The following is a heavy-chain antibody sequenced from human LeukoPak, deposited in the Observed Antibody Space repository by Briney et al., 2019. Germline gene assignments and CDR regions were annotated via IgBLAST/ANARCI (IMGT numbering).Heavy chain of an antibody. D-gene: IGHD6-13*01. CDR3: ARWTPAAAGYYYYYGMDV. CDR1: DGSINSNNYY. Sequence: PSETLSLTCTVSDGSINSNNYYWGWIRQPPGKGLEWIGTIYYSGSTNYNPSLKSRVTISVDTSKNQFSLKLSSVTAADTAVYYCARWTPAAAGYYYYYGMDVWGQGTTVTVSS. CDR2: IYYSGST. J-gene: IGHJ6*02. V-gene: IGHV4-39*07.